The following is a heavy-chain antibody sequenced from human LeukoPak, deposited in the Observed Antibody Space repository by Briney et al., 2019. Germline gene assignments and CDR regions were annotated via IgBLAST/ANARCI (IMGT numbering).Heavy chain of an antibody. V-gene: IGHV4-34*01. CDR1: GGSFSGYY. CDR3: ARRGSHDSSVPQGDFDY. D-gene: IGHD3-22*01. Sequence: PSETLSLTCAVYGGSFSGYYWSWIRQPPGKGLEWIGEINHSGSTNYNPSLKSRVTISVDTSKNQFSLKLSSVTAADTAVYYCARRGSHDSSVPQGDFDYWGQGTLVTVSS. CDR2: INHSGST. J-gene: IGHJ4*02.